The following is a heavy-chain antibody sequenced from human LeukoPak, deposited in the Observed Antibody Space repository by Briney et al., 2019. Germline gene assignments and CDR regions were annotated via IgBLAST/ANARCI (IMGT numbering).Heavy chain of an antibody. V-gene: IGHV1-69*02. D-gene: IGHD5-18*01. CDR2: IIPILGIA. J-gene: IGHJ4*02. CDR1: EGTFSSYT. Sequence: GASVKVSCKASEGTFSSYTISWVRQAPGQGLEWMGRIIPILGIANYAQKFQGRVTITADKSTSTAYMELSSLRSEDTAVYYCARGGYGYPFDYWGQGTLVTVSS. CDR3: ARGGYGYPFDY.